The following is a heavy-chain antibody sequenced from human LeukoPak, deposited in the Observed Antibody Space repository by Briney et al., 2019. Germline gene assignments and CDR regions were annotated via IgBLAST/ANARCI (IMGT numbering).Heavy chain of an antibody. CDR2: INHTGGT. CDR1: GGSFSSYY. V-gene: IGHV4-34*01. CDR3: ESIYDSSGHYYVVRDY. D-gene: IGHD3-22*01. Sequence: SETLSLTCAVYGGSFSSYYWSWIRQPPGKGLEWIGEINHTGGTNYNPSLKSRVTISVDTSKNQFSLKLSSVTAADTAVYYCESIYDSSGHYYVVRDYWGQGTLVTVSS. J-gene: IGHJ4*02.